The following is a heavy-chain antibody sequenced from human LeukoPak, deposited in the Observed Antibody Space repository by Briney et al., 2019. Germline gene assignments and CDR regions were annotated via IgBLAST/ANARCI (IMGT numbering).Heavy chain of an antibody. CDR2: IYYSGST. CDR3: ARHKYYYDSSGYSYYFDY. V-gene: IGHV4-39*01. J-gene: IGHJ4*02. CDR1: GGSISSSSYY. D-gene: IGHD3-22*01. Sequence: PSETLSLTCTVSGGSISSSSYYWGWIRQPPGKGLEWIGSIYYSGSTYYNPSLKSRVTISVDTSKNQFSLKLSSVTAADTAVYYCARHKYYYDSSGYSYYFDYWGQGTLVTVSS.